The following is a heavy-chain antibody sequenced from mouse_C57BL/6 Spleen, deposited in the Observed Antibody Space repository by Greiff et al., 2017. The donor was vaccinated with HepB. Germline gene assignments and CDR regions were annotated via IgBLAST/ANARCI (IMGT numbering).Heavy chain of an antibody. CDR2: IDPSDSYT. D-gene: IGHD2-4*01. V-gene: IGHV1-50*01. J-gene: IGHJ4*01. CDR3: ARRGVRDYLYAMDY. CDR1: GYTFTSYW. Sequence: QVQLQQPGAELVKPGASVKLSCKASGYTFTSYWMQWVKQRPGQGLEWIGEIDPSDSYTNYNQKFKGKATVTVDKSSSTAYMQLSSLTSADSAVYYCARRGVRDYLYAMDYWGQGTSVTVSS.